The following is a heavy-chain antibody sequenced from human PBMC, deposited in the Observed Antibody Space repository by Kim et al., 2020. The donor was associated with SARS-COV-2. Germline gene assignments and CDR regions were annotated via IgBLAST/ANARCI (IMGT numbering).Heavy chain of an antibody. D-gene: IGHD1-26*01. J-gene: IGHJ6*03. V-gene: IGHV3-43*01. CDR1: GFTFEDYS. Sequence: GGSLRLSCAASGFTFEDYSMHWVRQAPGKGLEWVSLVTWNGGTTYYADSVKGRFTVSRDNSKDTLYLQMNSLRPEDTALYYCATQMWEYMDVRGEGTTVTV. CDR2: VTWNGGTT. CDR3: ATQMWEYMDV.